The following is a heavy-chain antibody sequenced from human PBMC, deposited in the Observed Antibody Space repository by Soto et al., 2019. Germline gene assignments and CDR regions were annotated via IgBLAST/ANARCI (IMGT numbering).Heavy chain of an antibody. CDR3: ARYINPVYDFRSGSYYYYMDV. D-gene: IGHD3-3*01. V-gene: IGHV3-7*01. CDR2: IKQDGSEK. Sequence: PGGSLRLSCAASGFTFSSYWMSWVRQAPGKGLEWVANIKQDGSEKYYVCSVKGRFTISRDNAKNSLYLQMNSLRAEDTAVYYCARYINPVYDFRSGSYYYYMDVWGKGTTVTAP. CDR1: GFTFSSYW. J-gene: IGHJ6*03.